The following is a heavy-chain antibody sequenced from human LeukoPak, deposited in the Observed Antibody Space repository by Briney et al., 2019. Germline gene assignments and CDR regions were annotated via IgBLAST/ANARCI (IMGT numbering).Heavy chain of an antibody. D-gene: IGHD3-22*01. CDR1: GYTFTGYY. J-gene: IGHJ4*02. CDR2: INPNSGGT. Sequence: ASVKVSCKASGYTFTGYYMHWVRQAPGQGLEWMGRINPNSGGTNYAQKFQGRVTMTRDTSISTAYMELSRLRSDDTAVYYCARGSYYYDSSHFDYWGQGTLVTVSS. CDR3: ARGSYYYDSSHFDY. V-gene: IGHV1-2*06.